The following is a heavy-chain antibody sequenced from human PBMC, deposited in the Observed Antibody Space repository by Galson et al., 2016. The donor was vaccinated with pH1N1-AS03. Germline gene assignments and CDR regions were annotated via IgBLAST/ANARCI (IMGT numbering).Heavy chain of an antibody. J-gene: IGHJ5*02. CDR2: INTNTGNP. Sequence: QSGAEVKKPGESLKISCKASAYTFTSYAMNWVRQAPGQGLEWMGWINTNTGNPTYAQGFTGRFVFSLDTSVSTTYLQISGLKAEDTAVYFCARGAVNLGREIFPRYNWFDPWGQGTLVTVSS. D-gene: IGHD3-10*01. CDR3: ARGAVNLGREIFPRYNWFDP. CDR1: AYTFTSYA. V-gene: IGHV7-4-1*02.